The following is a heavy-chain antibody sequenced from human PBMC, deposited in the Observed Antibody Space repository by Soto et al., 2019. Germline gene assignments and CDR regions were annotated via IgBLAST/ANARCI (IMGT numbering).Heavy chain of an antibody. CDR2: ISSSSSYT. CDR3: ARVMQSSPGLFEY. J-gene: IGHJ4*02. D-gene: IGHD6-13*01. CDR1: GFTFSDYY. V-gene: IGHV3-11*03. Sequence: PGGSLRLSCAASGFTFSDYYMSWIRQAPGKGLEWVSYISSSSSYTNYADSVKGRFTISRDNAKNSLYLQMNSLRAEDTAVYYCARVMQSSPGLFEYWGQGTLVTVSS.